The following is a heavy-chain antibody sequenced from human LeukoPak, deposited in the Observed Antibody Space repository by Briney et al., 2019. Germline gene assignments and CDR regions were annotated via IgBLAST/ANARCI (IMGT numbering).Heavy chain of an antibody. CDR2: IIPILGIA. J-gene: IGHJ3*01. CDR1: GGTFSSYA. V-gene: IGHV1-69*04. D-gene: IGHD5-24*01. Sequence: SVKVSCKASGGTFSSYAISWVRQAPGQGLEWMGRIIPILGIANYAQKFQGRVTITADKSTSTAYMELSSLRSEDTAVYYCARCRDGYNYDAFDVWGQGTMVTVSS. CDR3: ARCRDGYNYDAFDV.